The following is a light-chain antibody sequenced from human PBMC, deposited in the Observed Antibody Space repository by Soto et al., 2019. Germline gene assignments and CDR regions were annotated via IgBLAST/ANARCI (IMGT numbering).Light chain of an antibody. J-gene: IGKJ2*01. CDR1: QHISTW. CDR2: AAS. V-gene: IGKV1-12*01. Sequence: DIQMTQSPSSVSASIGDRVTITCRASQHISTWLVWYQQKAGKAPQLLIYAASSLQSGVPSRFSGSGSGTDFTLTISSLQPDDSATYSCQQANTFPFTFGQGTRLEI. CDR3: QQANTFPFT.